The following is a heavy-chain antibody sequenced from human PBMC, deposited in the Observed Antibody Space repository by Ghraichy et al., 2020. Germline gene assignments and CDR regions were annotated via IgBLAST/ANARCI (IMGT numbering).Heavy chain of an antibody. J-gene: IGHJ4*02. Sequence: GGSLRLSCAASGFTLNTYAMRWVRQAPGKGLEWVSSISDTGTSTYYADSVKGRFTVSKDNAKNSLFLQMNGLRAEGTAVYYCARGLLDYWGQGTQVTVSS. V-gene: IGHV3-21*01. CDR1: GFTLNTYA. CDR3: ARGLLDY. CDR2: ISDTGTST.